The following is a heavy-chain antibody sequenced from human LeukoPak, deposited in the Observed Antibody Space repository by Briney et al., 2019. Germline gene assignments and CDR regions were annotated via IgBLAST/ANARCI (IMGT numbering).Heavy chain of an antibody. CDR3: ARYGGNSASIDY. CDR1: GYTFTSYD. D-gene: IGHD4-23*01. Sequence: ASVKVSCKASGYTFTSYDINWVRQATGQGLEWMGWMNPNSGNTGYAQKFQGRVTITRNTSISTAYMELSSLRSEDTAVYYCARYGGNSASIDYWGQGTLVTVSS. V-gene: IGHV1-8*03. J-gene: IGHJ4*02. CDR2: MNPNSGNT.